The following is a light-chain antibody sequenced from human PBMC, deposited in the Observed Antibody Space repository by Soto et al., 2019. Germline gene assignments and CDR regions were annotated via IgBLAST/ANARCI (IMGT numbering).Light chain of an antibody. J-gene: IGLJ2*01. CDR2: GNS. CDR3: QSYYSSLSGSHVV. V-gene: IGLV1-40*01. Sequence: QSVLTQPPSVSGAPGQRVTISCTGSSSNIGAGYDVHWYQQLPGTAPKLLIYGNSNRPSGVPDRFSGSKSGTSASLAITGLQAEDEAEYYCQSYYSSLSGSHVVFGGGTKVTVL. CDR1: SSNIGAGYD.